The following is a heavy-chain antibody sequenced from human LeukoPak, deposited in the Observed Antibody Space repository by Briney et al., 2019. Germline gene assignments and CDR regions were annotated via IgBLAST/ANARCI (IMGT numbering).Heavy chain of an antibody. V-gene: IGHV4-61*02. CDR2: FYTGST. CDR3: ARGSVATIKSPFDY. J-gene: IGHJ4*02. D-gene: IGHD5-12*01. CDR1: GGSISTGNYY. Sequence: SETLSPTCTVSGGSISTGNYYWSWIRQPAGEGLEWIGRFYTGSTNYNPSLKSRVTISVDTSKNQFSLKLNSVTAADTAAYYCARGSVATIKSPFDYWGQGTLVTVSS.